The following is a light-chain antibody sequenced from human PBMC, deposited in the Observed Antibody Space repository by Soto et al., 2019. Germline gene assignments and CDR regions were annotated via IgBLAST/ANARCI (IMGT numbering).Light chain of an antibody. V-gene: IGKV1-39*01. CDR3: QQSHSPPYT. J-gene: IGKJ2*01. CDR2: AAS. Sequence: DIQMTQSPSSLSASVGDRATITCRASPTISKFLNWYQQKPGKAPKLLIYAASGLQSGVPSRFSGSGSGTDFTLTISSLPPEDFASYHCQQSHSPPYTFGQGTKLEIK. CDR1: PTISKF.